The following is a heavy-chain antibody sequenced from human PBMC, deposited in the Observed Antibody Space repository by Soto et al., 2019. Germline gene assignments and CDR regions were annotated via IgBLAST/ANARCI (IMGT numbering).Heavy chain of an antibody. Sequence: ASVKVSCKASGYTFTSYGISWVRQAPGQGLEWMGIINPSGGNTKDAQKFQGRVNMTRDTSTSTVYMELSSLRSEDTAVYYCARDSGNYDFDYWGQGTLVTVSS. V-gene: IGHV1-46*01. J-gene: IGHJ4*02. CDR2: INPSGGNT. D-gene: IGHD1-26*01. CDR3: ARDSGNYDFDY. CDR1: GYTFTSYG.